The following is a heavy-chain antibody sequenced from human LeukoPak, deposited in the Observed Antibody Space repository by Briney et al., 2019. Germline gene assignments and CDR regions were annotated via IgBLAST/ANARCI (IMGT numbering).Heavy chain of an antibody. CDR1: GGSISSYY. CDR3: ARHSWVRLQNGDYYYYYMDV. CDR2: IYTSGST. Sequence: SETLSLTCTVSGGSISSYYWSWIRQPPGKGLEWIGYIYTSGSTNYNPSLKSRVTISVDTSKNQFSLKLSSVTAADTALYYCARHSWVRLQNGDYYYYYMDVWGKGTTVTVSS. V-gene: IGHV4-4*09. J-gene: IGHJ6*03. D-gene: IGHD5-24*01.